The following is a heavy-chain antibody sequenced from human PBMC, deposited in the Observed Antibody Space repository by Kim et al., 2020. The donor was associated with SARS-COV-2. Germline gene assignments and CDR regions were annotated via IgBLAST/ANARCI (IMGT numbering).Heavy chain of an antibody. D-gene: IGHD6-19*01. CDR1: GVSISSGGYY. CDR2: IYYSGST. CDR3: ARDFRKYSSGWSSPFDP. J-gene: IGHJ5*02. Sequence: SETLSLTCTVSGVSISSGGYYWSWIRQHPGKGLEWIGYIYYSGSTYYNPSLKSRVTISVDTSKNQFSLKLSSVTAADTAVYYCARDFRKYSSGWSSPFDPWGKGTLVTASS. V-gene: IGHV4-31*03.